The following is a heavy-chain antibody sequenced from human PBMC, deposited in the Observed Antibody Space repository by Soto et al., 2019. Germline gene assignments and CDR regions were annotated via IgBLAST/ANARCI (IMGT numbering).Heavy chain of an antibody. CDR1: GFTFDDYA. CDR3: AKAVGATLWGYCDL. CDR2: ISWNSGSI. D-gene: IGHD1-26*01. J-gene: IGHJ2*01. V-gene: IGHV3-9*01. Sequence: EVQLVESGGGLVQPGRSLRLSCAASGFTFDDYAMHWVRQAPGKGLEWVSGISWNSGSIGYADSVKGRFTISRDNAKNSLYLQMNSLRAEDTALYYCAKAVGATLWGYCDLWGRGTLVTVSS.